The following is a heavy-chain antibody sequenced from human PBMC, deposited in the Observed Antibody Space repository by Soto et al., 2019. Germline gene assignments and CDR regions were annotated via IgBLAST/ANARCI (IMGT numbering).Heavy chain of an antibody. CDR2: INRSGST. CDR1: GGSFSGYY. J-gene: IGHJ4*02. CDR3: ARVGDYVWGSYRPSRYFDY. V-gene: IGHV4-34*01. D-gene: IGHD3-16*02. Sequence: ETLSLTCAVYGGSFSGYYWSWIRQPPGKGLEWIGEINRSGSTNYNPSLKSRVTISVDTSKNQFSLKLSSVTAADTAVYYCARVGDYVWGSYRPSRYFDYWGQGTLVTVSS.